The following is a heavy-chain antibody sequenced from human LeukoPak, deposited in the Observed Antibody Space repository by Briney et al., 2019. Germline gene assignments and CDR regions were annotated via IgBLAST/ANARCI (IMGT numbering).Heavy chain of an antibody. D-gene: IGHD3-22*01. J-gene: IGHJ4*02. V-gene: IGHV3-48*01. CDR3: ARGSTYYDSSGQVPFDY. CDR2: ISSSSSTI. Sequence: SGGSLRLSCVASGFTFSTYSMNWVRQAPGKGLEWVSYISSSSSTIYYADSVKGRFTISRDNAKNSLYLQMNSLRAEDTAVYYCARGSTYYDSSGQVPFDYWGQGTLVTVSS. CDR1: GFTFSTYS.